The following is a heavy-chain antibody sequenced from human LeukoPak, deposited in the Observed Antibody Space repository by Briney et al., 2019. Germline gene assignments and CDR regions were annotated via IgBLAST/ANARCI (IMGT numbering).Heavy chain of an antibody. J-gene: IGHJ6*02. CDR2: ISSSSSTI. CDR1: GFTFSSYS. CDR3: ARDKWEKYCSSTSCYDSLGYYYYGMDV. V-gene: IGHV3-48*01. Sequence: GGSLRLSCAASGFTFSSYSMNWVRQAPGKGLEWVSYISSSSSTIYYADSVKGRFTISRDNAKNSLCLQMNSLRAEDTAVYYCARDKWEKYCSSTSCYDSLGYYYYGMDVWGQGTTVTVSS. D-gene: IGHD2-2*01.